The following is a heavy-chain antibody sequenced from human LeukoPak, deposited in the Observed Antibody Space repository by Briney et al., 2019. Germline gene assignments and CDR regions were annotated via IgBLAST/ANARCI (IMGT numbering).Heavy chain of an antibody. D-gene: IGHD1-1*01. CDR2: MHYSGST. CDR1: GVSISSYY. V-gene: IGHV4-59*01. CDR3: AGSRKRYYYMDV. Sequence: SETLSLTCTVSGVSISSYYLSWIRQPPGKGLEWIGYMHYSGSTNYNPSLKSRVTISVDTSKNQFSLKLSSVTAADTVVYYCAGSRKRYYYMDVWGKGTTVTISS. J-gene: IGHJ6*03.